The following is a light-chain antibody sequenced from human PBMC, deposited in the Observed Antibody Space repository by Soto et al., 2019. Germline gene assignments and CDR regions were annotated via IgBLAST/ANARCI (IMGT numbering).Light chain of an antibody. J-gene: IGKJ4*01. CDR1: QGISSY. CDR3: QQINRYHQKLT. Sequence: DIQLTQSPSFLSASVGDRVAITCRASQGISSYLAWYQQKPGKAPKLLIYAASTLQSGVPSRFSGSGSGTEFTLTISSLQPEDFATYYCQQINRYHQKLTLGGGTKVDIK. V-gene: IGKV1-9*01. CDR2: AAS.